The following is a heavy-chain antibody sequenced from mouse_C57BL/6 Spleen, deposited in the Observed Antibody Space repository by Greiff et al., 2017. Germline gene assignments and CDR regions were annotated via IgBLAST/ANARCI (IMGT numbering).Heavy chain of an antibody. J-gene: IGHJ2*01. Sequence: QVHVKQSGAELAKPGASVKLSCKASGYTFTSYWMHWVKQRPGQGLEWIGYINPSSGYTKYNQKFKDKATLTVDKSSSTAYMQLSSLTYEDSAVYYCARCQGSSGYPDYWGQGTTLTVSS. CDR3: ARCQGSSGYPDY. V-gene: IGHV1-7*01. D-gene: IGHD3-2*02. CDR2: INPSSGYT. CDR1: GYTFTSYW.